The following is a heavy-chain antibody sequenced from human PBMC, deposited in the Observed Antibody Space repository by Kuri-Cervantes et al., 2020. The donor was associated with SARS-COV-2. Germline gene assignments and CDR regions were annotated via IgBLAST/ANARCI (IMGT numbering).Heavy chain of an antibody. CDR2: IKQDGSEE. D-gene: IGHD4-17*01. CDR1: GFIFSGYC. J-gene: IGHJ2*01. CDR3: ARGYSDYGDRYFDL. Sequence: GESLKISCAASGFIFSGYCMTWVRQAPGKGLEWVANIKQDGSEEYYVDSVKGRFTISRDNAKNSLYLQMNSLRAEDTAVYYCARGYSDYGDRYFDLWGRGTLVTVSS. V-gene: IGHV3-7*03.